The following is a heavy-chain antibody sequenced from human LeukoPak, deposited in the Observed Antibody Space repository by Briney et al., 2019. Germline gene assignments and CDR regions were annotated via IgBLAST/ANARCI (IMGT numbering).Heavy chain of an antibody. CDR3: ARDTDGRGLVDV. Sequence: PGGSLRLSCAASGFTFSDYYMSWIRQAPGKGLEWVSYISSSSSYTSYADSVKGRFTISRDNAKNSLYLQMNSLRAEDTAVYYCARDTDGRGLVDVWGQGTTVTVSS. CDR1: GFTFSDYY. V-gene: IGHV3-11*05. CDR2: ISSSSSYT. D-gene: IGHD2-8*02. J-gene: IGHJ6*02.